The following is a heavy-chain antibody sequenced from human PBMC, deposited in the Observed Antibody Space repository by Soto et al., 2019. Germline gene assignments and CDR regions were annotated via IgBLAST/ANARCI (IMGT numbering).Heavy chain of an antibody. V-gene: IGHV3-30*03. CDR1: GFTFSSYG. CDR2: ISYDGSNK. D-gene: IGHD6-13*01. Sequence: GGSLRLSCAASGFTFSSYGMHWVRQAPGKGLEWVAVISYDGSNKYYADSVKGRFTISRDNSKNTLYLQMNSLRAEDTAVYYCARDRIAAAGPPAFDYWGQGTLVTVSS. CDR3: ARDRIAAAGPPAFDY. J-gene: IGHJ4*02.